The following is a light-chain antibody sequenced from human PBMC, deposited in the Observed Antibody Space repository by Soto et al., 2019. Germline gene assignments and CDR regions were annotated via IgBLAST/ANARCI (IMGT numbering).Light chain of an antibody. CDR2: QXK. CDR3: QAWDSSTVV. J-gene: IGLJ2*01. Sequence: SYELTQPPSVSVSPGQTASITCSGDKLGDKYVCWYQQKPGQSPVLVIYQXKXRASGIPERFSGXNSGNTATLTISGTQAMDEADYYCQAWDSSTVVFGGGTKLTVL. V-gene: IGLV3-1*01. CDR1: KLGDKY.